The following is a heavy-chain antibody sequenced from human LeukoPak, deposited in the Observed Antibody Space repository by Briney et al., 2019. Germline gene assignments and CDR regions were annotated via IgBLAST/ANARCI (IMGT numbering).Heavy chain of an antibody. D-gene: IGHD4/OR15-4a*01. CDR2: ISAYNGNT. V-gene: IGHV1-18*01. CDR1: GYTFTSYG. CDR3: ARERVPPYYYYGMDV. J-gene: IGHJ6*02. Sequence: ASVKVSCKASGYTFTSYGISWVRQAPGQGLEWMGWISAYNGNTNYTQKLQGRVTITRDTSASTAYMELSSLRSEDTAVYYCARERVPPYYYYGMDVWGQGTTVTVSS.